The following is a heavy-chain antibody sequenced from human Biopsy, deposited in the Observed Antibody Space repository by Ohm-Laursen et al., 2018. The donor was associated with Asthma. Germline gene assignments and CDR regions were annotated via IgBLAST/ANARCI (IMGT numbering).Heavy chain of an antibody. CDR1: GYTFINYA. Sequence: GASVKVSCKASGYTFINYAIHWVRQAPGHSLEWMGWINAANGNTKYSQKFQGRLTISRDTSASTAYMDLSSLRSEDTAVYYWARTYFDFLTGQVHDAFAMWGQGTMVTVSS. CDR2: INAANGNT. V-gene: IGHV1-3*01. D-gene: IGHD3-9*01. CDR3: ARTYFDFLTGQVHDAFAM. J-gene: IGHJ3*02.